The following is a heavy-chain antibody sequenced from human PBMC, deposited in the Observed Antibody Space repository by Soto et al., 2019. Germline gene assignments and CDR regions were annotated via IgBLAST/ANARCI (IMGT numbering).Heavy chain of an antibody. CDR3: ARRGRRIAAAGYFY. V-gene: IGHV4-34*01. J-gene: IGHJ4*02. Sequence: QVQLQQWGAGLLKPSETLSLTCAVYGGSFSGYYWSWIRQPPGKGLEWIGEINHSGSTNYNPSLKSRVTISVDPSKNQFSLKLSSVTAADTAVYYCARRGRRIAAAGYFYWGQGTLVTVSS. CDR1: GGSFSGYY. D-gene: IGHD6-13*01. CDR2: INHSGST.